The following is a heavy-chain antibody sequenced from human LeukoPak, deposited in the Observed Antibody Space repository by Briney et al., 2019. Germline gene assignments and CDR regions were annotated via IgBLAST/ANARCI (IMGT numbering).Heavy chain of an antibody. J-gene: IGHJ5*02. V-gene: IGHV4-30-4*01. Sequence: PSETLSLTCTVSGGSISSGDYYWSWIRQPPGKGLEWIGYIYYSGSTYYNPSLKSRVTISVDTSKNQFSLKLSSVTAADTAVYYCARWVKGRFLVGNWFGPWGQGTLVTVSS. CDR1: GGSISSGDYY. CDR2: IYYSGST. D-gene: IGHD3-3*01. CDR3: ARWVKGRFLVGNWFGP.